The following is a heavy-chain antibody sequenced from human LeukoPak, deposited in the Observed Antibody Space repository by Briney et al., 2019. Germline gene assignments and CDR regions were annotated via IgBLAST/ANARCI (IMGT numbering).Heavy chain of an antibody. CDR3: ARVDDFTYDF. CDR2: ITNDGGTT. V-gene: IGHV3-64*01. CDR1: GFTFGSYA. Sequence: PGGSLRLSCAASGFTFGSYAMHWVRQAPGKGLEYVSAITNDGGTTFYANSVKGRFTISRDNSKNTLFLQMSSLSPEDMAVYYCARVDDFTYDFWGQGTLVTVSS. J-gene: IGHJ4*02. D-gene: IGHD2-2*03.